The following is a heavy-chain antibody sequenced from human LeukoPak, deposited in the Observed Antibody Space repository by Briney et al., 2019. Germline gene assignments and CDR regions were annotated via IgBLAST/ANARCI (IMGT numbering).Heavy chain of an antibody. V-gene: IGHV4-34*01. Sequence: SETLSLTCAVYGGSFSGYYWSWIRQPPGKGLEWVGEINNSGSTNYNPSLKSRVTISVDTSKNQFSLKLSSVTAADTAVYYCARGIRYYYDSSGYNWFDPWGQGTLVTVSS. CDR2: INNSGST. D-gene: IGHD3-22*01. J-gene: IGHJ5*02. CDR3: ARGIRYYYDSSGYNWFDP. CDR1: GGSFSGYY.